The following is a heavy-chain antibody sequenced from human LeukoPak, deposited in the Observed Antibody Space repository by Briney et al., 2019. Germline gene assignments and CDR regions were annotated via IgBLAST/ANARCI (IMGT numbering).Heavy chain of an antibody. J-gene: IGHJ5*02. CDR3: ARGVIMITFGGVINNWFDP. Sequence: SETLSLTCVVYGGSFSGYYWSWIRQPPGKGLEWIGEINHSGSTNYNPSLKSRVTISVDTSKNQFSLKLSSVTAADTAVYYCARGVIMITFGGVINNWFDPWGQGTLVTVSS. D-gene: IGHD3-16*01. CDR2: INHSGST. V-gene: IGHV4-34*01. CDR1: GGSFSGYY.